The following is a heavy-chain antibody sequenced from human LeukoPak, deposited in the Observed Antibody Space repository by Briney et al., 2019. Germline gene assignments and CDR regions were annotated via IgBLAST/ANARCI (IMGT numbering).Heavy chain of an antibody. CDR1: GFTFSSYG. J-gene: IGHJ4*02. Sequence: PGGSLRLSCAASGFTFSSYGMHWVRQAPGKGLEWVAFIRYDGSSKYYADSVKGRFTISRDNSKNTLYLQMNSLRAEDTAVYYCARDRGFEYSDTGSFDYWGQGTLVTVSS. D-gene: IGHD6-6*01. CDR2: IRYDGSSK. CDR3: ARDRGFEYSDTGSFDY. V-gene: IGHV3-30*02.